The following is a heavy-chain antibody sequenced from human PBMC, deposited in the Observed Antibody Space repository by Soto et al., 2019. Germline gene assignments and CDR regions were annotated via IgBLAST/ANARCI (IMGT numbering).Heavy chain of an antibody. CDR1: GFTFSSYG. CDR2: ISYDGSNK. CDR3: AKVASSSHY. V-gene: IGHV3-30*18. J-gene: IGHJ4*02. D-gene: IGHD6-19*01. Sequence: GGSLRLSCAASGFTFSSYGMHWVRQAPGKGLEWVAVISYDGSNKYYADSVKGRFTISRDNSKNALYLQMNSLRAEDTAVYYCAKVASSSHYWGQGTLVTVSS.